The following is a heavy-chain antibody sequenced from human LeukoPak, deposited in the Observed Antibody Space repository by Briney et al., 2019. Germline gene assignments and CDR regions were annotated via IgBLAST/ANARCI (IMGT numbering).Heavy chain of an antibody. CDR2: IKQDGSEK. Sequence: GGSLRLSCAASGISFSTYWMSWVRQAPGKGLEWVANIKQDGSEKYYVDSVKGRFTISRDNAKNSMFLQMNSLRAEDTAVYYCAREETFMVRGVIGAFDIWGQGTMVTVSS. CDR1: GISFSTYW. D-gene: IGHD3-10*01. CDR3: AREETFMVRGVIGAFDI. J-gene: IGHJ3*02. V-gene: IGHV3-7*01.